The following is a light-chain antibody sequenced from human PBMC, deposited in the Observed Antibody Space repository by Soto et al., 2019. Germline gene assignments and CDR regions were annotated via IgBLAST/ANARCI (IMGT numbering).Light chain of an antibody. CDR3: QQFDSVPCT. Sequence: IEMTQSPSALSASAGDRVTITCQASQAIKNYVIWYQQKPGRAPKLLIYDAASLGTGVSSRFSGSGSGTHFTLTISSLQPEDVATYYCQQFDSVPCTFGQGTKLEIK. CDR2: DAA. J-gene: IGKJ2*02. V-gene: IGKV1-33*01. CDR1: QAIKNY.